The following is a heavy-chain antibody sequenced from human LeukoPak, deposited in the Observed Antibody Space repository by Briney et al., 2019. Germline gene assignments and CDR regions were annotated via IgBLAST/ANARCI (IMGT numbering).Heavy chain of an antibody. CDR2: FSTSGSPL. V-gene: IGHV3-11*01. Sequence: YMSWIRQAPGKGLEWFSYFSTSGSPLSYPASVNARFTISRYNAKNSLYLQMNSLTAEDTAVYYCARARPPIGLFDPWGQGTLVTVSS. D-gene: IGHD2-21*01. CDR3: ARARPPIGLFDP. J-gene: IGHJ5*02. CDR1: Y.